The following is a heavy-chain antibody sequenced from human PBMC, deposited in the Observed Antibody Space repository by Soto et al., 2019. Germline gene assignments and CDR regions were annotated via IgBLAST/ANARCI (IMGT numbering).Heavy chain of an antibody. J-gene: IGHJ3*02. CDR1: GFSLSTSGVG. Sequence: QITLKESGPTLVKPTQTLTLTCTFSGFSLSTSGVGVGWIRQPPGKALEWLALIYWDDDKRYSPSLKSRLTITKDTPKNQVVLTMTNMDPVDTATYYCAHRPGAAEAFDIWGQGTMVTVSS. D-gene: IGHD2-8*02. CDR2: IYWDDDK. CDR3: AHRPGAAEAFDI. V-gene: IGHV2-5*02.